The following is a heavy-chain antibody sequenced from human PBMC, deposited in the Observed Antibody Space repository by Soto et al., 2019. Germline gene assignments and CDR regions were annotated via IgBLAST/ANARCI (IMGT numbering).Heavy chain of an antibody. CDR2: IRDNGSKK. CDR1: GFTFSSYA. CDR3: AKDEDDILTGPIPPLDY. V-gene: IGHV3-30*04. J-gene: IGHJ4*02. Sequence: PGGSLRLSCAASGFTFSSYAMNWVRQAPGKGLEWVAAIRDNGSKKYYADSVKGRFTISRDNSKNTLYLQMNSLRAEDTAVYYCAKDEDDILTGPIPPLDYWGQGTLVTVSS. D-gene: IGHD3-9*01.